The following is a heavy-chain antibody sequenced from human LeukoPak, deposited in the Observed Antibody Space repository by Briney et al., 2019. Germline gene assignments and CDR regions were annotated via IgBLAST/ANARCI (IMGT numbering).Heavy chain of an antibody. Sequence: ASVKVSCKTSGDSFFDYDINWVRQATGQGLEWMGWMGPTSGNTGSAQKFQDRVTMTWSTSTSTAYLELNSLTSDDTAVYYCASYGSGDYSKGKPPYHYYYGLDVWGQGTAVIVS. V-gene: IGHV1-8*01. J-gene: IGHJ6*02. D-gene: IGHD3-10*01. CDR3: ASYGSGDYSKGKPPYHYYYGLDV. CDR2: MGPTSGNT. CDR1: GDSFFDYD.